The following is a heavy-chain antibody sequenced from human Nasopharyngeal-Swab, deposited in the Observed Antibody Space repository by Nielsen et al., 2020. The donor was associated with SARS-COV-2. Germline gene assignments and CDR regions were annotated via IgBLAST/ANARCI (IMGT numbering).Heavy chain of an antibody. J-gene: IGHJ4*02. D-gene: IGHD5-18*01. CDR2: ITDDGSEK. Sequence: GVSLSLSCASSGITFSTYSMSWVRQAPGRGLEWVANITDDGSEKYYVDSVKGRFTISRDNAKNSLYLQMSSLRAEDTAVYYCVRIQRGYSYGSDDYWGQGTLVNVSS. CDR3: VRIQRGYSYGSDDY. V-gene: IGHV3-7*05. CDR1: GITFSTYS.